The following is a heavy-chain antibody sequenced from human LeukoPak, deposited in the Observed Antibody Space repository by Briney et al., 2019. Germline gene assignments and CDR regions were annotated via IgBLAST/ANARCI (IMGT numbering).Heavy chain of an antibody. J-gene: IGHJ4*02. CDR2: IYPGDSDT. D-gene: IGHD3-22*01. CDR1: GYRFANYW. Sequence: GESLQISCQGSGYRFANYWIGWVRQMPGKGLEWMGIIYPGDSDTRYSPSSQGHVTISADKSISTAFLQWSSLQASDTAMYYCARLGGNYYDSSGYYPADYWGQGTLVTVSS. CDR3: ARLGGNYYDSSGYYPADY. V-gene: IGHV5-51*01.